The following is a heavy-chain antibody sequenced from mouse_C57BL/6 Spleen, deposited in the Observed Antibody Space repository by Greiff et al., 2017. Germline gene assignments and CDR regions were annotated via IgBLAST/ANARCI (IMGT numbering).Heavy chain of an antibody. CDR1: GYTFTDYY. D-gene: IGHD1-2*01. CDR2: INPNNGGT. Sequence: EVQLQQSGPELVKPGASVKISCTASGYTFTDYYMNWVKQSHGKSLEWIGDINPNNGGTSYNQKFKGKATLTVDKSSSTAYVELRSLTSEDASVYYCARTADDGFADWGQGTLVTVSA. J-gene: IGHJ3*01. V-gene: IGHV1-26*01. CDR3: ARTADDGFAD.